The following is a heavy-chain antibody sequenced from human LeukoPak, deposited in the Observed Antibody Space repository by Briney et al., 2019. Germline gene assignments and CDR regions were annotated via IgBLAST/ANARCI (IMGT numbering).Heavy chain of an antibody. V-gene: IGHV3-23*01. CDR2: ISGSDYTT. CDR1: GFTFSDYY. D-gene: IGHD5-18*01. Sequence: PGGSLRLSCAASGFTFSDYYMSWVRQTPGKGLEWVSIISGSDYTTYYVDSVKGRFTISRDNSKNTLYLQMNSLRADDTAVYYCAKADSNGYGGVLRYFDYWGQGNLVTVSS. CDR3: AKADSNGYGGVLRYFDY. J-gene: IGHJ4*02.